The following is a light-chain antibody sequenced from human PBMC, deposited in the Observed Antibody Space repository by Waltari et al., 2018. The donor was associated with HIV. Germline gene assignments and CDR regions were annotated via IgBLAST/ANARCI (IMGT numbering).Light chain of an antibody. V-gene: IGKV1-39*01. CDR3: QQSYSSPT. J-gene: IGKJ4*01. CDR1: QNINNY. CDR2: ASS. Sequence: DIQMTQSPSSLSASVGDRVTITCRASQNINNYLNWYQQKPGKAPNLLLYASSNLQSGVPSRFSGSGSVTDFTLTISSLQSEDFATYYCQQSYSSPTFGGGTNVEIK.